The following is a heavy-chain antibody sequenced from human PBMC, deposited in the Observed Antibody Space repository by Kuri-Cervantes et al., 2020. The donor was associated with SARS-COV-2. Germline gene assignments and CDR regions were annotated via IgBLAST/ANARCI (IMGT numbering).Heavy chain of an antibody. CDR2: IYYSGST. Sequence: GSLRLSCTVSGGSISSYYWSWIRQPPGKGLEWIGYIYYSGSTNYNPSLKSRVTISVDRSKNQFSLKLSSVTAADTAVYYCATYDLQYGYYFDYWGQGTLVTVSS. V-gene: IGHV4-59*12. D-gene: IGHD4-11*01. CDR3: ATYDLQYGYYFDY. J-gene: IGHJ4*02. CDR1: GGSISSYY.